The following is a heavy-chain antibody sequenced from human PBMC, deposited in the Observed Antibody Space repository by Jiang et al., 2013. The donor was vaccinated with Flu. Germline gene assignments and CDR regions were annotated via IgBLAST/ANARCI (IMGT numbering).Heavy chain of an antibody. J-gene: IGHJ4*02. CDR3: ARSIVPRTYYYFDS. Sequence: GPGLVKPSETLSLTCTVSGGSISSHYWSWIRQPPGKGLEWIGHIYYSGTTNYNPSLKSRVTISVDTSKNQFSLKLTSVTAADTAMYYCARSIVPRTYYYFDSWGQGTLVTVSP. CDR2: IYYSGTT. CDR1: GGSISSHY. D-gene: IGHD2-2*01. V-gene: IGHV4-59*11.